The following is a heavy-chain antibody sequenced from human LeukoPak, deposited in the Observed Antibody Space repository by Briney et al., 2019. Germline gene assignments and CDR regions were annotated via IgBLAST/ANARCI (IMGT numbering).Heavy chain of an antibody. V-gene: IGHV3-48*03. CDR3: ASGVRFLEWLPSPPDAFDI. J-gene: IGHJ3*02. Sequence: GGSLRLSCAASGFTFSSYEMNWVRHAPGTGVEGVAYISSSGSTIYYADSVKGRFTISRDNANNSLYLQMNSLRAEDTAVYYCASGVRFLEWLPSPPDAFDIWGQGTMVTVSS. D-gene: IGHD3-3*01. CDR2: ISSSGSTI. CDR1: GFTFSSYE.